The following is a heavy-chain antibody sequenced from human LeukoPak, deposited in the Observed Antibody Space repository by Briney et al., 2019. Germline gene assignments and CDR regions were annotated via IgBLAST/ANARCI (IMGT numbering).Heavy chain of an antibody. D-gene: IGHD6-13*01. Sequence: GGSLRLSCAASGFTFDDYGMSWVRQAPGKGLEWVAFIRYDGSNKYYADSVKGRFTISRDNSKNTLYLQMNSLRAEDTAVYYCAKSSGSWYFYYFDYWGQGTLVTVSS. CDR1: GFTFDDYG. V-gene: IGHV3-30*02. CDR3: AKSSGSWYFYYFDY. J-gene: IGHJ4*02. CDR2: IRYDGSNK.